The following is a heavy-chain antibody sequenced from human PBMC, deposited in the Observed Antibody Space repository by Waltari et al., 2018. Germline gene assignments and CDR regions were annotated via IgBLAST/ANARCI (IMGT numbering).Heavy chain of an antibody. J-gene: IGHJ4*02. CDR2: IKSNAYGGTT. Sequence: EVQLVESGGGLINPGRSLRLSCTASGFSFGDYAMSWFRKAPGKGLEWVSFIKSNAYGGTTEYAASVTGRFTISRDDSKSIAYLQMSSLKTEDTAVYYCARERVAGNFGDEPHYWGLGTLVTVSS. D-gene: IGHD6-19*01. CDR3: ARERVAGNFGDEPHY. V-gene: IGHV3-49*05. CDR1: GFSFGDYA.